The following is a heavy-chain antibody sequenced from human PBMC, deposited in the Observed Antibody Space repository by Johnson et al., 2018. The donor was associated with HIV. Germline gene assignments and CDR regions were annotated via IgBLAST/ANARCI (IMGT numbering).Heavy chain of an antibody. CDR2: INWNGGST. D-gene: IGHD3-10*01. J-gene: IGHJ3*01. CDR3: ATDFSWELKIAFDV. Sequence: VQLVESGGGVVQPGRSLRLSCAASGFTFDDYGMSWVRQAPGKGLEWVSGINWNGGSTTYAVSVKGRSTISRDNSKNTLYLQMNSLRAEDTAMYYCATDFSWELKIAFDVWGQGTMVTVSS. CDR1: GFTFDDYG. V-gene: IGHV3-20*04.